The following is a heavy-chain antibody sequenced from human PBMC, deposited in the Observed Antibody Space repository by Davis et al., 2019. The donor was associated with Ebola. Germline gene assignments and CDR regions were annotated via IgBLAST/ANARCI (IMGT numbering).Heavy chain of an antibody. CDR3: ARDRVYIGQLESMVV. CDR1: GYTFTGYY. Sequence: ASVKVSCKASGYTFTGYYMHWVRQAPGQRLEWMGWINAGNGNTKYSQKFQGRVTITRDTSASTAYMELRSLRSDDTAVYYCARDRVYIGQLESMVVWGQGTTVTVSS. CDR2: INAGNGNT. V-gene: IGHV1/OR15-3*02. J-gene: IGHJ6*02. D-gene: IGHD6-6*01.